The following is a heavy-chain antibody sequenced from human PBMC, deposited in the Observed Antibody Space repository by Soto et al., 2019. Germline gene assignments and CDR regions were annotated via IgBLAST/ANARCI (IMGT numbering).Heavy chain of an antibody. D-gene: IGHD1-26*01. V-gene: IGHV1-46*03. Sequence: QVQLVQSGAEVKRPGASVKVSCKASGYTFTTFYIHWVRQAPGQGLEWMAVINPNDGSTTYAQKSQGRVTMTRDTSTSTVYMDLGSLTSEDTAVYFCTRDLGGSYFDYWGQGTLVTVSS. CDR1: GYTFTTFY. CDR2: INPNDGST. J-gene: IGHJ4*02. CDR3: TRDLGGSYFDY.